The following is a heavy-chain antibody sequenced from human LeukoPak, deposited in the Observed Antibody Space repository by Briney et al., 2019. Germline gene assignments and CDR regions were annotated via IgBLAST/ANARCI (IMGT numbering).Heavy chain of an antibody. D-gene: IGHD5-24*01. CDR2: ISSTSTYI. Sequence: GGSLRLSCAASGFIFSSYSMNWVRHAPGKGLECVSSISSTSTYIHYADSLKGRFTIPRDNARNSLYLQINSLGVEDTAVYYCARVQRGEMATFDYWGQGTLVSVSS. CDR1: GFIFSSYS. J-gene: IGHJ4*02. V-gene: IGHV3-21*01. CDR3: ARVQRGEMATFDY.